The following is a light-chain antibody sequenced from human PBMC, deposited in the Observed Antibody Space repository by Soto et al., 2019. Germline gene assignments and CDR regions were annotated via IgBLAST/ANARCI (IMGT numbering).Light chain of an antibody. CDR3: HQYDIAPQT. CDR1: QSVPSTY. V-gene: IGKV3-20*01. CDR2: GTS. Sequence: VLSQSPGRLSLSPGETATLSCRASQSVPSTYFAWYQQKSGQPPRLLISGTSNRATGIPDRFSGSGSGTDFSLTISRLEPEDFAVYYCHQYDIAPQTFGRGTKVDIK. J-gene: IGKJ2*01.